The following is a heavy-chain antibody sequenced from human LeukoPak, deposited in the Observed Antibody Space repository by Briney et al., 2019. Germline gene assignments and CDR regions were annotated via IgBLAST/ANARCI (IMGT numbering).Heavy chain of an antibody. CDR2: IYYSGST. J-gene: IGHJ4*02. CDR3: AITDSSGWYFGYDY. D-gene: IGHD6-19*01. CDR1: GGSISSYY. V-gene: IGHV4-59*05. Sequence: SETLSLTCTVSGGSISSYYWSWIRQPPGKGLEWIGSIYYSGSTYYNPSLKSRVTISVDTSKNQFSLKLSSVTAADTAVYYCAITDSSGWYFGYDYWGQGTLVTVSS.